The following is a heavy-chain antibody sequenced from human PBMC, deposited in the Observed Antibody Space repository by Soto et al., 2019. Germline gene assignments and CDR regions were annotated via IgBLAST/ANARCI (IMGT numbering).Heavy chain of an antibody. V-gene: IGHV3-30*18. CDR1: GCTYSNYT. J-gene: IGHJ6*02. D-gene: IGHD1-26*01. CDR3: AKDWKWEAFYYGMNV. CDR2: ISYDGRNK. Sequence: GGSLRLSWAASGCTYSNYTMRWVSQATGKGLEWVAVISYDGRNKYYADSVKGRFTISRDNSENTLFLQMNSLRGDDTAVYYCAKDWKWEAFYYGMNVWGQGTTVTVSS.